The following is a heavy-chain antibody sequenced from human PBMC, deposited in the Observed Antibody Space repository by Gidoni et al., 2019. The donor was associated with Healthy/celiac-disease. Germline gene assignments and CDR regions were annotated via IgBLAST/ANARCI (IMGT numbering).Heavy chain of an antibody. CDR3: ARDGFLVGATRASGAFDI. D-gene: IGHD1-26*01. CDR2: ISYDGSNK. V-gene: IGHV3-30*04. CDR1: GVTFSSYS. J-gene: IGHJ3*02. Sequence: QVQLVEPGGGVVQPGRPLRLSCAAPGVTFSSYSMHWVRPAPGKGLEWVAVISYDGSNKYYADSVKGRFTISRDNSKNTLYLQMNSLRAEDTAVYYCARDGFLVGATRASGAFDIWGQGTMVT.